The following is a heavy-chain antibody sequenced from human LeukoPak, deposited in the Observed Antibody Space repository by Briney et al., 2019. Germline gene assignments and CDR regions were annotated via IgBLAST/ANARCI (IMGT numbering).Heavy chain of an antibody. V-gene: IGHV3-9*01. D-gene: IGHD6-19*01. CDR3: VKDLRAVNYYGMDV. Sequence: GGSLRLSCAAPGFTFDDYAMHWVRQAPGKGLEWVSGISWNGGSIGYTDSVRGRFTISRDNAKNSLYLQMNSLRAEDTAVYYCVKDLRAVNYYGMDVWGQGTTVIVSS. CDR2: ISWNGGSI. J-gene: IGHJ6*02. CDR1: GFTFDDYA.